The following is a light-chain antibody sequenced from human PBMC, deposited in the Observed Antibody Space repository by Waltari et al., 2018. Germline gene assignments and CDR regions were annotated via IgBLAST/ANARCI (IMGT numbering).Light chain of an antibody. Sequence: DIQMTQSPSSVSASVGDRATIACRSRQAINHWLVWYQQKPGKPPRLLLNGVSSLASGVPSRFSGSGSGTDFTLTISSLQPEDFATYYCQQPYSLPLTFGGGTKVEI. J-gene: IGKJ4*01. CDR1: QAINHW. CDR2: GVS. CDR3: QQPYSLPLT. V-gene: IGKV1-12*01.